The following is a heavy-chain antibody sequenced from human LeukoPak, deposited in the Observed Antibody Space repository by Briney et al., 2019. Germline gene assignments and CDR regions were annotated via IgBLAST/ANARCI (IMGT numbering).Heavy chain of an antibody. CDR3: ARASYDILTGYPHFDY. J-gene: IGHJ4*02. CDR1: GYTFTSYY. V-gene: IGHV1-46*01. Sequence: ASVKVSCKASGYTFTSYYMHWVRQAPGQGLGWMGIINPSGGSTSYAQKFQGRVTMIRDTSTSTVYMELSSLRSEDTAVYYCARASYDILTGYPHFDYWGQGTLVTVSS. CDR2: INPSGGST. D-gene: IGHD3-9*01.